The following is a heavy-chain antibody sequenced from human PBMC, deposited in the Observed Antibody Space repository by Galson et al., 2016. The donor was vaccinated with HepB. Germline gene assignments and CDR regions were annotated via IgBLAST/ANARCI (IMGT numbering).Heavy chain of an antibody. CDR2: IKSKSDGGTT. CDR1: GLSFNSAW. Sequence: SLRLSCAASGLSFNSAWMNWVRQSPGKGLEWVGRIKSKSDGGTTDYTAPVKGRFTVSRDDSKNTVYLQMNSLKTEDTGVYYCTTGSYWHFWSPYWKYALDIWGQGTMVTVSS. CDR3: TTGSYWHFWSPYWKYALDI. J-gene: IGHJ3*02. D-gene: IGHD3-3*02. V-gene: IGHV3-15*07.